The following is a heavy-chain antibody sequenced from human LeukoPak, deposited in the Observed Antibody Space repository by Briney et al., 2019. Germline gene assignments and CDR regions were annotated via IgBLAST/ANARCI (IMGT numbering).Heavy chain of an antibody. J-gene: IGHJ4*02. CDR3: ARDPTYGSGYYFDY. D-gene: IGHD3-10*01. V-gene: IGHV3-21*01. Sequence: PGGSLRLSCAASGFTFSTYTMNWVRQAPGKGLEWVSFISSTSSYIYYVDSVKGRFTISRDNAKNSLYLKMNSLRAEDTAVYYCARDPTYGSGYYFDYWGQGTLVTVSS. CDR2: ISSTSSYI. CDR1: GFTFSTYT.